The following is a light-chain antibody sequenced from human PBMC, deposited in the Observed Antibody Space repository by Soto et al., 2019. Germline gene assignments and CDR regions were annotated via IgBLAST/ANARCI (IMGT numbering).Light chain of an antibody. CDR2: GNS. CDR3: QSYDSSGEVV. CDR1: SSNIGAGYD. Sequence: QSVLTQPPSVSGAPGQRVTISCTGSSSNIGAGYDVHWYQQLPGTAPKLLIYGNSNRPSGVPDRFSGSKSGTSASLAITGLQAEDEADYYCQSYDSSGEVVFGGGTQLTVL. V-gene: IGLV1-40*01. J-gene: IGLJ2*01.